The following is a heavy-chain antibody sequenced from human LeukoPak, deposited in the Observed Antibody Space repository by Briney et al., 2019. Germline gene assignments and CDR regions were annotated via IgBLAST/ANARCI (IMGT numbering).Heavy chain of an antibody. J-gene: IGHJ5*02. CDR1: GGSITQTNY. V-gene: IGHV4-4*02. D-gene: IGHD2-15*01. CDR2: IYHSGST. Sequence: SETLSLTCGVSGGSITQTNYWTWVRQPPGKGLEWIGQIYHSGSTNYNPSLKSRVTISVDKSKNQFSLKLRSVTAADTAVYYCARPLSLGYCSGGSCYGRGAWFDRWGQGTLVTVSS. CDR3: ARPLSLGYCSGGSCYGRGAWFDR.